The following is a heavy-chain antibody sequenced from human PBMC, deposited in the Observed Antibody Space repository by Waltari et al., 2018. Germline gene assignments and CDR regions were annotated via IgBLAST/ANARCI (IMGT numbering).Heavy chain of an antibody. Sequence: QVQLVQSGAEVKKPGSSVKVSCKASAGTLSKYAITWVRQAPGQGLEWMGRIIPMLGLGNYAQKFQGRVTITADDSTRTAYMELRGLTSDDTAVYYCARGDGNNHGYGSYWGQGTLVTVSS. D-gene: IGHD5-18*01. J-gene: IGHJ4*02. V-gene: IGHV1-69*04. CDR1: AGTLSKYA. CDR2: IIPMLGLG. CDR3: ARGDGNNHGYGSY.